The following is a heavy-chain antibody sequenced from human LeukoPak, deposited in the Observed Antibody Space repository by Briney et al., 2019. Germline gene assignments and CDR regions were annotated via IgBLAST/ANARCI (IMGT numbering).Heavy chain of an antibody. CDR3: ASSSSYGDSYCYYMDV. CDR2: ISSSGDTI. J-gene: IGHJ6*03. V-gene: IGHV3-48*03. CDR1: GFAFSNYD. Sequence: GGSLRLSCVTSGFAFSNYDINWVRQAPGKGLEWISYISSSGDTIKYADSVKGRFSISRDNGKNSLFLQMNGLRAEDTAVYYCASSSSYGDSYCYYMDVWGKGTTVTVSS. D-gene: IGHD3-16*01.